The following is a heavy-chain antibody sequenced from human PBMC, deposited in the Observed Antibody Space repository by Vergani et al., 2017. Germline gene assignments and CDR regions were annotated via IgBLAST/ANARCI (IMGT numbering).Heavy chain of an antibody. CDR3: AVRAGVNRVGGEIVTKRTFDY. Sequence: QVQLQQWGAGVVKPSGTLSLTCAVFGESFSSFYWSWIRQPPGKGLEWIGEINNDGHTNYNPSLESRVTVSRDTAKNQFSLNLMSVTGAETAMNYCAVRAGVNRVGGEIVTKRTFDYWGQGSLVTVSS. CDR2: INNDGHT. J-gene: IGHJ4*02. V-gene: IGHV4-34*02. D-gene: IGHD3-10*01. CDR1: GESFSSFY.